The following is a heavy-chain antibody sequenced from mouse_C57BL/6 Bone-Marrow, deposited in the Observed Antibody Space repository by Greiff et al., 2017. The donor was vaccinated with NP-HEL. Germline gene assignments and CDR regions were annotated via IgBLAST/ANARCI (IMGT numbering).Heavy chain of an antibody. J-gene: IGHJ2*01. Sequence: VQLQQSGPGLVQPSQSLSITCTVSGFSLTSYGVPWVRQSPGKGLEWLGVIWSGGSPDYNAAFISSLSTSKDSSKSQVFIKRNSLQADDTAIYYCARKGEAVYFDYGGQGTTLTAAS. V-gene: IGHV2-2*01. CDR1: GFSLTSYG. CDR2: IWSGGSP. CDR3: ARKGEAVYFDY.